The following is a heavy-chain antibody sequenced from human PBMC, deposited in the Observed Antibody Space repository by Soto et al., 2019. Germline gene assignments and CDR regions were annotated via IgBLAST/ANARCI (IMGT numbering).Heavy chain of an antibody. CDR1: GFTFSSYA. J-gene: IGHJ6*02. V-gene: IGHV3-23*01. CDR2: ISGSGGST. Sequence: GGSLRLSCAASGFTFSSYAMSWVRQAPGKGLEWVSAISGSGGSTYYADSVKGRFTISRDNSKNTLYLQMNSLRAEDTAVYYCAKTALKERERPNYYYYGMDVWGQGTTVTVSS. D-gene: IGHD5-18*01. CDR3: AKTALKERERPNYYYYGMDV.